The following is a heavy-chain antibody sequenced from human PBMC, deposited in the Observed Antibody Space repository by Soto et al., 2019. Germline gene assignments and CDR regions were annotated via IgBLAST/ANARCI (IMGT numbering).Heavy chain of an antibody. V-gene: IGHV1-69*04. CDR3: ARDAATHQRNDFDY. CDR2: IIPILGIA. D-gene: IGHD2-2*01. J-gene: IGHJ4*02. CDR1: GGTLSSYT. Sequence: PAKVYCTASGGTLSSYTISWARQDHGQGLEWMGRIIPILGIANYAQKFKGRVTITAVKSTSTASMELSRRRSGAASFYYCARDAATHQRNDFDYWGQGTLVTVSS.